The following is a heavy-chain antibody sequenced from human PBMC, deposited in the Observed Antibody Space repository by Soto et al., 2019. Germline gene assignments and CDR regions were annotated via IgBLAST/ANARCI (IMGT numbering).Heavy chain of an antibody. CDR3: AREGALKPFSS. J-gene: IGHJ5*02. Sequence: GGSLRLSCVASGFTFSNYNMNWVRQAPGKGLEWVSHISGSSIYIHYADSVRGRFTISRDNAKNSVYLQMDSLRVEDTAVYYCAREGALKPFSSWGQGALVTVST. CDR2: ISGSSIYI. CDR1: GFTFSNYN. V-gene: IGHV3-21*01.